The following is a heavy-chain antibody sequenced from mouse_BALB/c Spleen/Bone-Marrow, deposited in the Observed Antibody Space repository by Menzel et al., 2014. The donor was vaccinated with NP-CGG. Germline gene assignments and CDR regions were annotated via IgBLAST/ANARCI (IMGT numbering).Heavy chain of an antibody. Sequence: VQLQQSGPELVKPGASVKMSCKASGYTFTSYVMHWVKQKPGQGLEWIGYIIPYNDGTNYNEKFKGKATLTSDKSSSTAYMERSRLTSEDSAVYYCARPYYYGSSGDSWFAYWGQGTLVTVSA. J-gene: IGHJ3*01. V-gene: IGHV1-14*01. CDR1: GYTFTSYV. CDR2: IIPYNDGT. D-gene: IGHD1-1*01. CDR3: ARPYYYGSSGDSWFAY.